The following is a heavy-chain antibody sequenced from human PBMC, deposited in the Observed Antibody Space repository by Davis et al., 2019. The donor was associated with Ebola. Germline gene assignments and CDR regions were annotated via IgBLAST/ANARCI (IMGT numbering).Heavy chain of an antibody. CDR3: ALNTSGSDLNAFDI. D-gene: IGHD6-19*01. V-gene: IGHV4-61*09. CDR2: TYTTGGS. J-gene: IGHJ3*02. Sequence: PSETLSLTCTVSGGSIRSSSSYWSWIRQPAGKGLEWIGQTYTTGGSNYNPSLKSRVTISVDTSQNQFSLRLTSVAAADACVYYCALNTSGSDLNAFDIWGQGTTVTVSS. CDR1: GGSIRSSSSY.